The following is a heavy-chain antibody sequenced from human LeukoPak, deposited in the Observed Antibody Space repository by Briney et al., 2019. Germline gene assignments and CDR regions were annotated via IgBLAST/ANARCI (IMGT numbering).Heavy chain of an antibody. V-gene: IGHV4-34*01. CDR3: AGSGTAMAYDY. J-gene: IGHJ4*02. Sequence: SETLSLTCAVYGGSFSGYYWSWIRQPPGKGLEWIGEINHSGSTNYNPSLKSRVTISVDTSKNQFSLKLSSVTAADTAVHYCAGSGTAMAYDYWGQGTLVTVSS. CDR2: INHSGST. CDR1: GGSFSGYY. D-gene: IGHD5-18*01.